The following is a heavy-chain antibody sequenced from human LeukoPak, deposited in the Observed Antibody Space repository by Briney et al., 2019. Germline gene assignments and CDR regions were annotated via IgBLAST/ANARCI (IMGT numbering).Heavy chain of an antibody. Sequence: PGGSLRLSCAASGFTVSSNYMSWVRQAPGKGLEWVAVISYDGSNKYYADSVKGRFTISRDNSKNTLYLQMNSLRAEDTAVYYCAKHLPGFDWLCDYWGQGTLVTVSS. CDR1: GFTVSSNY. CDR2: ISYDGSNK. CDR3: AKHLPGFDWLCDY. J-gene: IGHJ4*02. V-gene: IGHV3-30*18. D-gene: IGHD3-9*01.